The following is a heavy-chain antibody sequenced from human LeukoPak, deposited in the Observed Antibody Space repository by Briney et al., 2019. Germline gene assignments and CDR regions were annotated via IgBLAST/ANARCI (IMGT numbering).Heavy chain of an antibody. J-gene: IGHJ6*02. CDR3: GWDIVVVPAARNYYYGMDV. CDR2: ISGSGGST. D-gene: IGHD2-2*01. CDR1: GFTFSSYA. V-gene: IGHV3-23*01. Sequence: GGSLRLSCAASGFTFSSYAMSWVRQAPGKGLEWVSAISGSGGSTYYADSVKGRFTISRDNSKNTLYLQMNSLRAEDTAVHYCGWDIVVVPAARNYYYGMDVWGQGTTVTVSS.